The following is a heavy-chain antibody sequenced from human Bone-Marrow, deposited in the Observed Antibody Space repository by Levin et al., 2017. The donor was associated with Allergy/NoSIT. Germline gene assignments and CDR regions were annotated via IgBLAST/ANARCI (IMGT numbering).Heavy chain of an antibody. D-gene: IGHD3-3*01. J-gene: IGHJ6*03. CDR1: GFSLTSSDVG. CDR3: ARVGCFGLYMDV. Sequence: ESGPTLVKPTQTLTLTCTFSGFSLTSSDVGVGWVRQPPGKALEWLALIYWDDDKRYSRSLKSRLTITKDTSKNQVVLSMTNMDPVDTATYYCARVGCFGLYMDVWGKGTTVTVSS. V-gene: IGHV2-5*02. CDR2: IYWDDDK.